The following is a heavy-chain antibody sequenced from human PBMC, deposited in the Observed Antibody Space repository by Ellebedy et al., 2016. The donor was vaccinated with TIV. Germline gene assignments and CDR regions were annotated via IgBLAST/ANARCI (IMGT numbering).Heavy chain of an antibody. V-gene: IGHV4-4*07. Sequence: GSLRLSXTVSGDSISNYFWSWIRQPAGKGLEWIGRIYISGSTNYNPSLKSRVTMSLDTSKNQLSLRLSSVTAADTAVYFCARDEGYSGSYTLDYWGQGTLVTVSS. D-gene: IGHD1-26*01. J-gene: IGHJ4*02. CDR1: GDSISNYF. CDR3: ARDEGYSGSYTLDY. CDR2: IYISGST.